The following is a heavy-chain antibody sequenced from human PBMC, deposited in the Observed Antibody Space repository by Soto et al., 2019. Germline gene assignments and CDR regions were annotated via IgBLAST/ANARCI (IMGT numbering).Heavy chain of an antibody. CDR3: AKDRFDYDYIWGSYRLPDYYYYMDV. CDR2: ISGSGGST. V-gene: IGHV3-23*01. J-gene: IGHJ6*03. CDR1: GFTFSSYA. D-gene: IGHD3-16*01. Sequence: GGSLRLSCAASGFTFSSYAMSWVRQAPGKGLEWVSAISGSGGSTYYADSVKGRFTIYRDNSKNTLYLQMNSLRAEDTAVYYCAKDRFDYDYIWGSYRLPDYYYYMDVWGKGTTVTVSS.